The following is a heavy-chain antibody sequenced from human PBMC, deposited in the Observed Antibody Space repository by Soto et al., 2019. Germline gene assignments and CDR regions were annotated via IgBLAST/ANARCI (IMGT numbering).Heavy chain of an antibody. CDR1: GLTFSSYW. Sequence: GGSLRLSCAASGLTFSSYWMHWVRQAPGKGLVWVSRINSDGSSTSYADSVKGRFTISRDNAKNTLYLQMNSLRAEDTAVYYCARRHITQGAFDIWGQGTMVTVSS. D-gene: IGHD2-21*01. V-gene: IGHV3-74*01. CDR2: INSDGSST. J-gene: IGHJ3*02. CDR3: ARRHITQGAFDI.